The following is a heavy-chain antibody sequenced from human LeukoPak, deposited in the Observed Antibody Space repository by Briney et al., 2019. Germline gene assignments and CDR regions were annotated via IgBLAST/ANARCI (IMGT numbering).Heavy chain of an antibody. J-gene: IGHJ4*02. CDR2: FDPEDGET. D-gene: IGHD6-19*01. CDR3: ATVQYSSGWYRGFDY. V-gene: IGHV1-24*01. CDR1: GYTLTELS. Sequence: ASVKVSCEVSGYTLTELSMHWVRQAPGKGLEWMGGFDPEDGETIYAQKFQGRVTMTEDTSTDTAYMGLSSLRSEDTAVYYCATVQYSSGWYRGFDYWGQGTLVTVSS.